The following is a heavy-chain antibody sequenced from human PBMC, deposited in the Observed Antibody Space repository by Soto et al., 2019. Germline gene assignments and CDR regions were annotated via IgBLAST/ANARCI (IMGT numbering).Heavy chain of an antibody. D-gene: IGHD3-9*01. Sequence: GGSLRLSCAASGFTFSSYGIHWVRQAPGKGLEWVAVISHDGSKTNYADSVKGRFTISRDNSKDTVYLQMNSLRAEDTAVYYCAKGFRNYDILTGPGYWGQGALVTVSS. CDR2: ISHDGSKT. CDR3: AKGFRNYDILTGPGY. CDR1: GFTFSSYG. V-gene: IGHV3-30*18. J-gene: IGHJ4*02.